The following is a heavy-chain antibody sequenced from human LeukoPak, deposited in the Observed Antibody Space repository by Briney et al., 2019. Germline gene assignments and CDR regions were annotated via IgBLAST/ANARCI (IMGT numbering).Heavy chain of an antibody. V-gene: IGHV3-74*01. CDR2: LNEDGRIT. Sequence: GGSLRLFCAASGFVFSRFWMHWVRQVPGKGLEWVSRLNEDGRITTYADSVQGRFIISRDNSKNTLYLQMYSLRAEDTALYYCARDLGGIAGSWGQGTWVTVSS. CDR1: GFVFSRFW. D-gene: IGHD1-26*01. J-gene: IGHJ1*01. CDR3: ARDLGGIAGS.